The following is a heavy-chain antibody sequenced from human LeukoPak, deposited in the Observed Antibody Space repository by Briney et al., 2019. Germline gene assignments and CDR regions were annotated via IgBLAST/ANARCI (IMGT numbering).Heavy chain of an antibody. CDR3: TKRADYFFGFDI. CDR2: TTSSGGST. Sequence: PGGSLRLSCSASGFSFSSSAMYWVRQAPGKGLEYVSGTTSSGGSTDYADSVKGRFTISRDNSKNTVFLQMSSLSAEDTAVYYCTKRADYFFGFDIWGQGTMVTVSS. D-gene: IGHD4/OR15-4a*01. CDR1: GFSFSSSA. J-gene: IGHJ3*02. V-gene: IGHV3-64D*09.